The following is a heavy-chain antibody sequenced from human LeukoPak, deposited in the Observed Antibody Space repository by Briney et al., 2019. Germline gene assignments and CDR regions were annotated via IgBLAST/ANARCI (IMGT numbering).Heavy chain of an antibody. CDR1: GDSFSDYY. J-gene: IGHJ5*02. Sequence: PSETLSLTCAVYGDSFSDYYWSWIRQPPGKGLEWIGEINHSGSTNYNPSLKSRVTISVDTSKNQFSLKLSSVTAADTAVYYCARGSSYGYYNWFDPWGQGTLVTVSS. D-gene: IGHD5-18*01. V-gene: IGHV4-34*01. CDR2: INHSGST. CDR3: ARGSSYGYYNWFDP.